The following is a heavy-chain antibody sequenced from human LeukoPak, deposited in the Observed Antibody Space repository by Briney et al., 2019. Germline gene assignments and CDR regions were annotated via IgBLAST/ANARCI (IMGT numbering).Heavy chain of an antibody. D-gene: IGHD6-13*01. CDR3: ARRAAVAGTLSYFDY. Sequence: GESLKISCRGSGYSLSSYWIGWVGQLPDKGLGGMGIIYPGDSDTTYSPSSQSQVTISAVKSHSTAYLQWSRLKASDTTMYYCARRAAVAGTLSYFDYWGQGSLVTVSS. J-gene: IGHJ4*02. CDR1: GYSLSSYW. V-gene: IGHV5-51*01. CDR2: IYPGDSDT.